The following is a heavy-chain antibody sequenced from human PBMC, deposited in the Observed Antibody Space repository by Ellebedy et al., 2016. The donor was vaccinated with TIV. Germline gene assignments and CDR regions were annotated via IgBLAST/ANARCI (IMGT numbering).Heavy chain of an antibody. CDR2: ITGGSGAV. J-gene: IGHJ3*02. D-gene: IGHD1-7*01. CDR1: GLSFSDSW. Sequence: GESLKISXAASGLSFSDSWMTWVRQAPGKGLEWISHITGGSGAVYYADSVKGRFTMSRDNAKNSLHLQMNSLRAEETAMYFCARGVNYTFDIWGQGTVVTVSS. CDR3: ARGVNYTFDI. V-gene: IGHV3-48*04.